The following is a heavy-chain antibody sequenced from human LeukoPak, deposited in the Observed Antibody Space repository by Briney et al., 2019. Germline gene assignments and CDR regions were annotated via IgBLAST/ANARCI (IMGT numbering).Heavy chain of an antibody. D-gene: IGHD2-15*01. V-gene: IGHV4-31*03. CDR2: IYYSGST. Sequence: PSETLSLTCTVSGGSISSGGYYWSWIRQHPGKGLEWIGYIYYSGSTYYNPSLKSRVTISVDTSKNQFSLKLSSVTAADKAVYYCARDPRHYCSGGSCYKGAFDIWGQGTMVTVS. CDR1: GGSISSGGYY. CDR3: ARDPRHYCSGGSCYKGAFDI. J-gene: IGHJ3*02.